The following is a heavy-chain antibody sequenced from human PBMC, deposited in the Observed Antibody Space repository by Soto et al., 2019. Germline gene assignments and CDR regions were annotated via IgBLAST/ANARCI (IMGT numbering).Heavy chain of an antibody. CDR2: IYSGGST. V-gene: IGHV3-66*01. CDR1: GFTVSSNY. J-gene: IGHJ6*03. D-gene: IGHD3-10*01. Sequence: GGSLRLSCAASGFTVSSNYMSWVRQAPEKGLEWVSVIYSGGSTYYADSVKGRFTISRDNSKNTLYLQMNSLRAEDTAVYYCARDHSPYYYGSGRPRDYYYYYYMDVWGKGTTVTVSS. CDR3: ARDHSPYYYGSGRPRDYYYYYYMDV.